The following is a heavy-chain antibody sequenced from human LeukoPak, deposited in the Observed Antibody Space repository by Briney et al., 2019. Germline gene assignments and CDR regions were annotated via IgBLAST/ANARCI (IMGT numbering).Heavy chain of an antibody. CDR1: GGSISSAAYY. D-gene: IGHD6-13*01. Sequence: PSETLSLTRTVSGGSISSAAYYWGWVRQPPGKGLDWIGSIYYTGTTYYSPSLQTRATLSFDTSKNQFSLKLTSVTAADTAVYFCARRPIAAGNNWFDPWGQGTLVTVSS. CDR2: IYYTGTT. J-gene: IGHJ5*02. CDR3: ARRPIAAGNNWFDP. V-gene: IGHV4-39*01.